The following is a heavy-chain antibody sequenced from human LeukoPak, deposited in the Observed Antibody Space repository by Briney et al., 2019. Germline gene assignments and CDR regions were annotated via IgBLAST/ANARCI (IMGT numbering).Heavy chain of an antibody. CDR2: IIPIFGTA. Sequence: GASVKVSCKASGGTFSSYAISWVRQAPGQGLEWMGGIIPIFGTANYAQKFQGRVTITADESTSTAYMELSSLRSEDTAVYYCARGGSSGYYYEGVLDYWGQGTLVTVSS. D-gene: IGHD3-22*01. J-gene: IGHJ4*02. V-gene: IGHV1-69*01. CDR1: GGTFSSYA. CDR3: ARGGSSGYYYEGVLDY.